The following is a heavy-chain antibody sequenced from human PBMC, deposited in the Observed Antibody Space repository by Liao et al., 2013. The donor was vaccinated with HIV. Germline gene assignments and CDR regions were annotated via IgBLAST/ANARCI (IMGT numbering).Heavy chain of an antibody. CDR1: SDSISSGDYY. J-gene: IGHJ6*03. CDR2: IYYTGTT. Sequence: QVQLQESGPGLVKPSQTLSLTCTVSSDSISSGDYYWSWIRQPPGKGLEWIGYIYYTGTTYSNPSLNSRVTISIDTSKNQFSLKLRSVTAADTAVYYCARDESSYYSYYMDVWGKGTTVTVSS. CDR3: ARDESSYYSYYMDV. D-gene: IGHD6-13*01. V-gene: IGHV4-30-4*08.